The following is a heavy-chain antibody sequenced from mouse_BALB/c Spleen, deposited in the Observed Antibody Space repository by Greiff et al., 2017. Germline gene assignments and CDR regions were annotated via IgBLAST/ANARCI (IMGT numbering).Heavy chain of an antibody. CDR1: GFTFSSYT. Sequence: EVQLVESGGGLVQPGGSLKLSCAASGFTFSSYTMSWVRQTPEKRLEWVAYISNGGGSTYYPDTVKGRFTISRDNAKNTLYLQMSSLKSEDTAMYYCARQLGDKAMDYWGQGTSVTVSS. D-gene: IGHD3-1*01. CDR3: ARQLGDKAMDY. J-gene: IGHJ4*01. CDR2: ISNGGGST. V-gene: IGHV5-12-2*01.